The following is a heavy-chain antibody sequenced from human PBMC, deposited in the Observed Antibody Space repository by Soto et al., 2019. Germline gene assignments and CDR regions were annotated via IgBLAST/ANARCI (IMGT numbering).Heavy chain of an antibody. D-gene: IGHD6-6*01. CDR3: ARERRSSATYYYYYGMDV. CDR2: IIPIFGTA. Sequence: QVQLVQSGAEVKKPGSSVKVSCKASGGTFSSYAISWVRQAPGQGLEWMGGIIPIFGTANYAQKFQGRVTITADESTSPAYMELSSLRSEDTAVYYCARERRSSATYYYYYGMDVWGQGTTVTVSS. CDR1: GGTFSSYA. V-gene: IGHV1-69*01. J-gene: IGHJ6*02.